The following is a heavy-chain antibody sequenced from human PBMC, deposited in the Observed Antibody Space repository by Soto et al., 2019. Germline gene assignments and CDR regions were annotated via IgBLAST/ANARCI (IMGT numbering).Heavy chain of an antibody. V-gene: IGHV3-74*01. CDR1: GFTFSRYW. D-gene: IGHD3-3*01. CDR2: INGDGRTT. Sequence: GGSLRLSCAASGFTFSRYWMHWVRQAPGKGLVWVSRINGDGRTTSYADSVKGRFTISRDNAKNTLYLQMNSLRAEDTAVYYCATFWSVANFDYWGQETLVTVSS. J-gene: IGHJ4*02. CDR3: ATFWSVANFDY.